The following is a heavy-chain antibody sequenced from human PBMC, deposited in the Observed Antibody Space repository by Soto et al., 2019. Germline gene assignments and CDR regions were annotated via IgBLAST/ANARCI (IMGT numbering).Heavy chain of an antibody. Sequence: SETLSLTCTVSGGSISSSYWSWIRQPPGKGLEWIGYMYKTGSTVYNPSLKSRVTISVDTSKNQFYLKVNSVTAADTAVYYCARDLWGYCGTDCYPLDVWGQGTTVTAP. V-gene: IGHV4-59*01. D-gene: IGHD2-21*02. J-gene: IGHJ6*02. CDR2: MYKTGST. CDR3: ARDLWGYCGTDCYPLDV. CDR1: GGSISSSY.